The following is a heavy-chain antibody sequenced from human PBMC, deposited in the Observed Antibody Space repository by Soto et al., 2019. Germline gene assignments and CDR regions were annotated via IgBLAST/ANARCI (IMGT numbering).Heavy chain of an antibody. D-gene: IGHD3-22*01. J-gene: IGHJ4*02. Sequence: GGSLRLSCAASGFTFSSYGMHGVRQAPGKGLEWVAVIWYDGSNKYYADSVKGRFTISRDNSKNTLYLQMNSLRAEDTAVYYCARESHYYDSSGYPSYFDYWGQGTLVTVSS. CDR1: GFTFSSYG. CDR3: ARESHYYDSSGYPSYFDY. CDR2: IWYDGSNK. V-gene: IGHV3-33*01.